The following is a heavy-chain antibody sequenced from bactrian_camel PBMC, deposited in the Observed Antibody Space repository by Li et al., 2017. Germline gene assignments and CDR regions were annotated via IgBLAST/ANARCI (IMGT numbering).Heavy chain of an antibody. Sequence: HVQLVESGGGSVQIGGSLRLSCVASGDTHRHYCVTWFRQAPGKEREGVAAIFTLGGRTYYRDFVQGRFSISQDNAGNTVYLQMNSLKPEDTAMYYCAAHDLYAFSCVPDSSALFLTPGPGTQVTVS. CDR1: GDTHRHYC. D-gene: IGHD1*01. V-gene: IGHV3S1*01. J-gene: IGHJ4*01. CDR2: IFTLGGRT.